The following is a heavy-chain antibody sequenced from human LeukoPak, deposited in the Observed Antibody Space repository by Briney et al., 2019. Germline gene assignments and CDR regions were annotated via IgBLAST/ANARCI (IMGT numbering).Heavy chain of an antibody. V-gene: IGHV4-61*02. CDR2: IYTSGST. CDR3: ASRPAGSGSNHAFDI. CDR1: GGSISSGSYY. D-gene: IGHD3-10*01. J-gene: IGHJ3*02. Sequence: SETLSLTCTVSGGSISSGSYYWSWIRQPAGKGLEWIGRIYTSGSTNYNPSLKSRVTISVDTSKNQFSLKLSSVTAADTAVYYCASRPAGSGSNHAFDIWGQGTMVTVSS.